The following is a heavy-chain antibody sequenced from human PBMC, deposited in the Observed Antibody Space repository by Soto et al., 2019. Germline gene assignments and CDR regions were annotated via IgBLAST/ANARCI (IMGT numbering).Heavy chain of an antibody. CDR2: ISSSSSTI. CDR1: GFTFSSYS. CDR3: ARADSGYAHGYYYYGIDV. Sequence: PGGSLRLSCAASGFTFSSYSMNWVRQAPGKGLEWVSYISSSSSTIYYADSVKGRFTISRDNAKNSLYLQMNSLRAEDTAVYYCARADSGYAHGYYYYGIDVWGQGTTVTVSS. J-gene: IGHJ6*02. V-gene: IGHV3-48*01. D-gene: IGHD5-12*01.